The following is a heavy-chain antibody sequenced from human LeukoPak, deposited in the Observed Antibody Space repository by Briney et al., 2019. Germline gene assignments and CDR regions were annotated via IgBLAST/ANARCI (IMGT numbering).Heavy chain of an antibody. CDR3: ARDNSAISDCSSASCFHFNY. CDR2: ISTYNGNT. V-gene: IGHV1-18*01. J-gene: IGHJ4*02. D-gene: IGHD2-2*01. Sequence: ASGKVSCKASGYTFTRYGITWVRQGPGQGREWMGWISTYNGNTNYAHKVQGRVTITTDTSTSTASMELRSLSSDDTAVYYCARDNSAISDCSSASCFHFNYWGQGTLVTVSS. CDR1: GYTFTRYG.